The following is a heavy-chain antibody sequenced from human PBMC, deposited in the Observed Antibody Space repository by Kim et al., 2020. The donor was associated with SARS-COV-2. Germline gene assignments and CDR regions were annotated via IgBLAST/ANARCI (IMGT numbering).Heavy chain of an antibody. Sequence: GGSLRLSCAASGFSFSSYAMHWVRQAPGKGLEWVAVISYDGSNTYYADSVKGRFTISRDNSKNTLYLQMNSLRAEDTAVYYCAKDQDVTGGARYFQHWGPGTLVTVSS. CDR3: AKDQDVTGGARYFQH. CDR2: ISYDGSNT. CDR1: GFSFSSYA. V-gene: IGHV3-30*18. J-gene: IGHJ1*01. D-gene: IGHD3-16*01.